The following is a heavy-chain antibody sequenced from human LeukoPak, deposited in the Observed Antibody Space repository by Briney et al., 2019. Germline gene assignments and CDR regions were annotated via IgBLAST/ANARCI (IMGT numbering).Heavy chain of an antibody. CDR2: IKQDGSEK. CDR3: ATLGGAGTSWYFQH. V-gene: IGHV3-7*01. Sequence: GGSLRLSCAASGFTFSSYWMSWVRQAPGKGLEWVANIKQDGSEKYYVDSVKGRFTISRDNAKNSLYLQMNSLRAEDTAVYYCATLGGAGTSWYFQHWGQGTLVTVSS. J-gene: IGHJ1*01. D-gene: IGHD6-19*01. CDR1: GFTFSSYW.